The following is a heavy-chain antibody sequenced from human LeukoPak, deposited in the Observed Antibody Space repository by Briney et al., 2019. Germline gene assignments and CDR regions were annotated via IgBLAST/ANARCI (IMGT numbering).Heavy chain of an antibody. CDR3: AKRSSSSSWYSYFQH. D-gene: IGHD6-13*01. J-gene: IGHJ1*01. Sequence: GGSLRLSCAASGFTFGSYAMSWVRQAPGKGLEWVSAISGSGGSTYYADSVKGRFTISRDNSKNTLYLQMNSLRAEDTAVYYCAKRSSSSSWYSYFQHWGQGTLVTVSS. CDR1: GFTFGSYA. V-gene: IGHV3-23*01. CDR2: ISGSGGST.